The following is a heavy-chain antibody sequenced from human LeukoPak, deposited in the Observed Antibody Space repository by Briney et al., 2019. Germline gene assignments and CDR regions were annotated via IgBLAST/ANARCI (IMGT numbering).Heavy chain of an antibody. Sequence: GGSLRLSCAASGFTFSSYSMNWVRQAPGKGLEWVSYITSSSNTIYYADSVKGRFTISRDNAKNSLYLQMNSLRAEDTAVYYCARRGAVAGTTDYWGQGTPVTVSS. CDR1: GFTFSSYS. CDR3: ARRGAVAGTTDY. D-gene: IGHD6-19*01. J-gene: IGHJ4*02. CDR2: ITSSSNTI. V-gene: IGHV3-48*04.